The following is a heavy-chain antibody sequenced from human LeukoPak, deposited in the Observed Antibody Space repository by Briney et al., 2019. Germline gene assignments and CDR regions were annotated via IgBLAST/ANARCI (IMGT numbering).Heavy chain of an antibody. CDR1: GFTFINYG. CDR3: ARGPWVPPYYYFGMDV. CDR2: IWYDGSNK. J-gene: IGHJ6*02. D-gene: IGHD2-21*01. V-gene: IGHV3-33*01. Sequence: GGSLRLSCAASGFTFINYGMHWVRQAPGKGLEWVAVIWYDGSNKYYVDSVKGRFTISRDNSQNTLYLQMNSLRAEDTAIYYCARGPWVPPYYYFGMDVWGQGTTVTVSS.